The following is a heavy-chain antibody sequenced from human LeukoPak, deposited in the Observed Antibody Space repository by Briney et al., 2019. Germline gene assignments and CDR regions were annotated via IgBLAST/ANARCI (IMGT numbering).Heavy chain of an antibody. D-gene: IGHD3-3*01. CDR1: GGTFNSYG. CDR3: ARGELGGRSGFAHFDS. Sequence: GSSVKVSCKAPGGTFNSYGISWVRQAPGQGLEWMGGVIPMFGPAKYAPKFQGRATMTTDASTSTAYMVLNSLRSEDTATYFCARGELGGRSGFAHFDSWGQGTLVTVSS. CDR2: VIPMFGPA. J-gene: IGHJ4*02. V-gene: IGHV1-69*05.